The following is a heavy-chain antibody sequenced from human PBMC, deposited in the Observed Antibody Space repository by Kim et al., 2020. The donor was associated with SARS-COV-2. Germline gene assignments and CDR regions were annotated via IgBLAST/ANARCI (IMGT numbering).Heavy chain of an antibody. CDR3: ARSRLLQGGSTSYSGLYV. D-gene: IGHD3-16*01. Sequence: GGSLRLSCVASGFTLSSYEVNWVRLAPGKGLEWVSYISHSGSTTAYADSVRGRFTISRDNAKDSLYLQLNSLRVEDTAVYYCARSRLLQGGSTSYSGLYVWGHGTPVSVSS. V-gene: IGHV3-48*03. J-gene: IGHJ6*02. CDR1: GFTLSSYE. CDR2: ISHSGSTT.